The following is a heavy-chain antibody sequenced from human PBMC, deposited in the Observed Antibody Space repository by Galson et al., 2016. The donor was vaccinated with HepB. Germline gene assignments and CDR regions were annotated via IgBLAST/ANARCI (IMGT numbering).Heavy chain of an antibody. Sequence: SVKVSCKASGYTFTRYYMHWVRQAPGQGLAWMGIINPNGGSTSYSQKFQGRVTMTRDTSTSTVYMELSSLRSEDTAVYNCARASSRDSSSWYGAEYFQHWGQGTLVTVSS. J-gene: IGHJ1*01. D-gene: IGHD6-13*01. CDR2: INPNGGST. V-gene: IGHV1-46*01. CDR3: ARASSRDSSSWYGAEYFQH. CDR1: GYTFTRYY.